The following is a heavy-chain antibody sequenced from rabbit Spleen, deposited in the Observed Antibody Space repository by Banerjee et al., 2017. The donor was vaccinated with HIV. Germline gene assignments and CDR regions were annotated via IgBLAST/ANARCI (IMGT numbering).Heavy chain of an antibody. CDR3: AIGYSDVYFDL. CDR2: IDASSGST. J-gene: IGHJ4*01. Sequence: QEQLEDYGGGRSKPGASLSLICKVSVFDCTITFYMCWVWQASGKGLELITCIDASSGSTNYATWAKGRFTISKTSSTTVTLQMTSLTAAETATYFCAIGYSDVYFDLWGQRTLVTVS. CDR1: VFDCTITFY. D-gene: IGHD1-1*01. V-gene: IGHV1S45*01.